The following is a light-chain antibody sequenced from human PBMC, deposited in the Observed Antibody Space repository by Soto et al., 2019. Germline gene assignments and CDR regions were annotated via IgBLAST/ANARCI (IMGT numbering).Light chain of an antibody. CDR2: GAS. Sequence: EIVMTQSPATLSVSPGERATLSCRASQSVGSNLAWYQQKPGQAPRLLIYGASTRATGIPARFSGSGSGTEFTLTIRSLQAEDFGIYYCQEYNNRPPETFGQGTKLE. CDR1: QSVGSN. J-gene: IGKJ2*01. V-gene: IGKV3-15*01. CDR3: QEYNNRPPET.